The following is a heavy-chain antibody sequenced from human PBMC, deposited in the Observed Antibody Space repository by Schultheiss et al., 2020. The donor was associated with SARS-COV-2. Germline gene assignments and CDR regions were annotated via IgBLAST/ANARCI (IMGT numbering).Heavy chain of an antibody. CDR1: GITFDDYA. D-gene: IGHD6-13*01. J-gene: IGHJ6*02. CDR3: AKGAAAGYYYYGMDV. CDR2: ISWDGGST. V-gene: IGHV3-43D*04. Sequence: GGSLRLSCAASGITFDDYAMHWVRQAPGKGLEWVSLISWDGGSTYYADSVKGRFTISRDNSKNYLYLQMNSLRAEDTALYYCAKGAAAGYYYYGMDVWGQGTTVTVSS.